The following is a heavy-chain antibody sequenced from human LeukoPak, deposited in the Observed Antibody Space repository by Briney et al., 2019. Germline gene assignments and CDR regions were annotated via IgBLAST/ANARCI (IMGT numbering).Heavy chain of an antibody. D-gene: IGHD2-2*02. CDR3: ATDSRDIVVVPAAILDAFDI. Sequence: PGGSLRLSCAASGITFSSYAMHWVRQAPGKGLEWVAVISYDGSNKYYADSVKGRFTISRDNSKNTLYLQMNSLRAEDTAVYYCATDSRDIVVVPAAILDAFDIWGQGTMVTVSS. CDR1: GITFSSYA. V-gene: IGHV3-30-3*01. CDR2: ISYDGSNK. J-gene: IGHJ3*02.